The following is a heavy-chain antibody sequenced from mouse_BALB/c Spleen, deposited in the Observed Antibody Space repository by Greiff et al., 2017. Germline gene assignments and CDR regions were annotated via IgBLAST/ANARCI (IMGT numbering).Heavy chain of an antibody. J-gene: IGHJ3*01. CDR2: ISYDGSN. D-gene: IGHD2-3*01. CDR3: ARGWLLRTYPFAY. V-gene: IGHV3-6*02. CDR1: GYSITSGYY. Sequence: EVQRVESGPGLVKPSQSLSLTCSVTGYSITSGYYWNWIRQFPGNKLEWMGYISYDGSNNYNPSLKNRISITRDTSKNQFFLKLNSVTTEDTATYYCARGWLLRTYPFAYWGQGTLVTVSA.